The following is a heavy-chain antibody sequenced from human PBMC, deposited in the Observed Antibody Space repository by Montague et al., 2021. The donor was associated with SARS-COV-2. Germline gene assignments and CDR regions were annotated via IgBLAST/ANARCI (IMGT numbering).Heavy chain of an antibody. CDR2: IYYLGTT. CDR1: GGSISGHY. CDR3: ARNGGAAVPGLLLGMDI. Sequence: SETLSLTCIVSGGSISGHYWSWVRQTPEKGLEWIGYIYYLGTTNYSPSLKTRVTFSVDTSKNQLSLMLTSVTAADTGVYYCARNGGAAVPGLLLGMDIWGQGTTVTVSS. V-gene: IGHV4-59*11. D-gene: IGHD6-19*01. J-gene: IGHJ6*02.